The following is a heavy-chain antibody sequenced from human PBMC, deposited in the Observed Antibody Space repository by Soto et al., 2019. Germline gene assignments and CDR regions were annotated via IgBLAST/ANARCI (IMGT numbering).Heavy chain of an antibody. Sequence: GSVKVSCKASGYTFTGYYMHWVRQAPGQGLEWMGWINPNSGGTNYAQKFQGRVTMTRDTSISTAYMELSRLRSDDTAVYYCARATYYYDSSGNDYWGQGTLVTVSS. CDR1: GYTFTGYY. J-gene: IGHJ4*02. D-gene: IGHD3-22*01. CDR2: INPNSGGT. CDR3: ARATYYYDSSGNDY. V-gene: IGHV1-2*02.